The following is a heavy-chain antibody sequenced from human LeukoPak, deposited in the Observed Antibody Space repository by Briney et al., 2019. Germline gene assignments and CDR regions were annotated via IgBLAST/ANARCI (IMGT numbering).Heavy chain of an antibody. CDR3: AKRSAENSGYFDC. D-gene: IGHD1-26*01. Sequence: PGGSLRLSCEASGLTFTNYSMTWVRQAPGKGLEWVASITGNGAFTDYADYVKGRVTITRDNSMNTLYLQMNSLRAEDTAVYYCAKRSAENSGYFDCCVQGTLVSVSS. V-gene: IGHV3-23*01. CDR1: GLTFTNYS. CDR2: ITGNGAFT. J-gene: IGHJ4*02.